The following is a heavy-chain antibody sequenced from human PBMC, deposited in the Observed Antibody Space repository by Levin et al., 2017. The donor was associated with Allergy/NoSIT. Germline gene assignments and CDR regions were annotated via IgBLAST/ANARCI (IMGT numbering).Heavy chain of an antibody. Sequence: GASVKVSCAASGFTFSSYWMHWVRQAPGKGLVWVSRINSDGTDTSYADSVKGRFTISRDTAKNTPYLQMNSLRAEDTAVYYCAGVHESDYDGSGGLDFWGRGTLVTVSS. D-gene: IGHD3-10*01. CDR2: INSDGTDT. V-gene: IGHV3-74*01. CDR1: GFTFSSYW. J-gene: IGHJ4*02. CDR3: AGVHESDYDGSGGLDF.